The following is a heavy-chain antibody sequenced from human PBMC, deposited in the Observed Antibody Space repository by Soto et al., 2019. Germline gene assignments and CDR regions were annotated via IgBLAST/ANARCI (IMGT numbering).Heavy chain of an antibody. V-gene: IGHV3-30*18. CDR2: TSYDGTNK. Sequence: GGSLRLSCEVSGFTFSTHGMHWVRQAPGKGLEWVAGTSYDGTNKYYARSVQGRFTISRENSMKTLYLQMNSLRTEDTAVYYCAKDLSGARWYYDALDVWGQGTAVTVSS. J-gene: IGHJ6*02. CDR1: GFTFSTHG. D-gene: IGHD2-15*01. CDR3: AKDLSGARWYYDALDV.